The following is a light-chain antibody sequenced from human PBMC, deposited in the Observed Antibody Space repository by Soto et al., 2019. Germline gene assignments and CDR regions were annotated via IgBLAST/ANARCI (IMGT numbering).Light chain of an antibody. V-gene: IGKV3-11*01. CDR1: QSVNSY. CDR2: DAS. Sequence: EIVLTQSPATLSLSPGERATLSCRASQSVNSYLAWYQQKRGQAPRLLIYDASNRATGIPARFSGSGSGTDFTLTISSLEPEDFAVYYCQQRISWPPITLGQGTRLEIK. CDR3: QQRISWPPIT. J-gene: IGKJ5*01.